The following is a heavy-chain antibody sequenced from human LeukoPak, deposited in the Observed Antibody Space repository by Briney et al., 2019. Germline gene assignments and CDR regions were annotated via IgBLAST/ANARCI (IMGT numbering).Heavy chain of an antibody. CDR2: ISSSRSYT. CDR1: GFSFSDHY. D-gene: IGHD3-16*01. CDR3: ARERLRTRSAFEY. J-gene: IGHJ4*02. V-gene: IGHV3-11*05. Sequence: PGGSLRLSCAASGFSFSDHYMSWIRQAPGKGLEWVSYISSSRSYTNYADSVKGRFTISRDTAKNSLYLQMNSLRAEDTAVYYCARERLRTRSAFEYWGQGTLVTVSS.